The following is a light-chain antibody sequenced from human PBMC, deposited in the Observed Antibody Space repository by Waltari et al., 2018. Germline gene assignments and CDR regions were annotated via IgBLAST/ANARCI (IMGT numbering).Light chain of an antibody. J-gene: IGKJ4*01. CDR1: QSVSSY. V-gene: IGKV3-11*01. CDR3: QQRSTWPLT. CDR2: EPS. Sequence: EIVLTQSPATLSLSPGERATLSCRASQSVSSYLAWYQQKPGQAPRLLIYEPSDRATGIPARFSGSGAGTEFTLTISSLEPEDFAVYYCQQRSTWPLTFGGGTKVEIK.